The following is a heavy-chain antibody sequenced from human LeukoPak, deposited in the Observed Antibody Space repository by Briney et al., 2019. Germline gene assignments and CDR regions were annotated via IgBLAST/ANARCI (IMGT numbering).Heavy chain of an antibody. Sequence: TLSLTCAVSGGSISSGGYSWSWIRQPPGKGLEWIGYIYHSGSTYYNPSLKSRVTISVDRSKNQFSLKLSSVTAADTAVYYCARANSGSYYEYYFDYWGQGTLVTVSS. V-gene: IGHV4-30-2*01. CDR2: IYHSGST. CDR1: GGSISSGGYS. D-gene: IGHD1-26*01. CDR3: ARANSGSYYEYYFDY. J-gene: IGHJ4*02.